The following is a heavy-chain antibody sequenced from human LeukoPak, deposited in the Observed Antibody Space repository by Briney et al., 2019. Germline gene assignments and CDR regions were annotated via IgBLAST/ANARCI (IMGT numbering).Heavy chain of an antibody. J-gene: IGHJ4*02. CDR1: GLPFSDFY. CDR3: AAGTAADY. CDR2: INSSSAYT. Sequence: GGSLRLSCVVSGLPFSDFYMNWVRQAPGKGLEWVSSINSSSAYTYYAESVKGRFTISRDNSKSAVYWEMNDLRVEDTAVYYCAAGTAADYWGQGNLVIVSS. D-gene: IGHD6-13*01. V-gene: IGHV3-11*03.